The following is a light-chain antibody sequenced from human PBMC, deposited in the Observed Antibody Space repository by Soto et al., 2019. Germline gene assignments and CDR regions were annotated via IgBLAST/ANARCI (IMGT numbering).Light chain of an antibody. J-gene: IGLJ2*01. CDR3: TSYTSTSTLV. CDR1: SSDVGGYNF. Sequence: QSVLAQPASVSGSPGQSITISCTGTSSDVGGYNFVSWYQQHPGKAPKIMIYDVSSRPSGVSNRFSGSKSGNTASLTISGLQAEDEADYYCTSYTSTSTLVFGGGTQLTVL. V-gene: IGLV2-14*01. CDR2: DVS.